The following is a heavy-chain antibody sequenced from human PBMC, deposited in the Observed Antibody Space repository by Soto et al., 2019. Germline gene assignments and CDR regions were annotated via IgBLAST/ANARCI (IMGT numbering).Heavy chain of an antibody. CDR2: ISVDDGDT. CDR3: ARDQVAKWAPGSAMVNYYYGMDA. D-gene: IGHD5-18*01. CDR1: GYTFTSYG. V-gene: IGHV1-18*04. Sequence: ASVKVSCKASGYTFTSYGISWVQQAPGQGLEWMGWISVDDGDTNYVQNFQGRVTMSTDTSTSTAYMEMRSLRSDDSAVYYCARDQVAKWAPGSAMVNYYYGMDAWGQGTTVTVSS. J-gene: IGHJ6*02.